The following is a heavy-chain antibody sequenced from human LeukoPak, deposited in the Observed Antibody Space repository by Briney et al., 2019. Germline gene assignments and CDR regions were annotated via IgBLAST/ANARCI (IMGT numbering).Heavy chain of an antibody. CDR1: GGSINNYY. J-gene: IGHJ6*03. Sequence: PSETLSLTCTVSGGSINNYYWSWIRQPAGKGLEWIGRIYTSGSTNYNPSLKSRVTVSVDTSNNQFSLKLSSVTAADTAVYYCARVSGSYYNYYMDVWGKGTTVTVSS. D-gene: IGHD1-26*01. V-gene: IGHV4-4*07. CDR2: IYTSGST. CDR3: ARVSGSYYNYYMDV.